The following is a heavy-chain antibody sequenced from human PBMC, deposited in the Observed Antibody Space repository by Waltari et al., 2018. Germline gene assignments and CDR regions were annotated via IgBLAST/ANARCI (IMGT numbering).Heavy chain of an antibody. CDR3: VGWNDPINS. CDR1: GFTISRFW. D-gene: IGHD1-1*01. J-gene: IGHJ4*02. V-gene: IGHV3-7*01. Sequence: EAQLVQSGGGLVQPGGSLTLSCAASGFTISRFWMTWIRQAPGQGLQGVAHIGQDGSDKYYVDSGKGRFTISRDNAENSLLLQMSSLRVEDTALYYCVGWNDPINSWGQGTLVAVSS. CDR2: IGQDGSDK.